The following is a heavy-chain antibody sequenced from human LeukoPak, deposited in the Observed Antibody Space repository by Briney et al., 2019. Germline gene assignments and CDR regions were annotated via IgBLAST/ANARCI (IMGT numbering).Heavy chain of an antibody. Sequence: SETLSLTCTVSGGSISGYFWSWIRQPPGKGLEWIGYIYNSENTNYKPSLKSRVTLLVDTSKNHFSLKLRSVTPEDTAVYFCARQLDRFDYWGQGTLVAVSS. J-gene: IGHJ4*02. D-gene: IGHD1-1*01. CDR1: GGSISGYF. CDR2: IYNSENT. CDR3: ARQLDRFDY. V-gene: IGHV4-59*08.